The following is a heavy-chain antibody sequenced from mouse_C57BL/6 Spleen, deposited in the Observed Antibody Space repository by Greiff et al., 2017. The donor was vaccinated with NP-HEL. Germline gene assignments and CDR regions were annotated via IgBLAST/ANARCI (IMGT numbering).Heavy chain of an antibody. CDR1: GFTFSSYG. CDR3: ARRADYHWYFDV. V-gene: IGHV5-6*01. CDR2: ISSGGSYT. Sequence: EVHLVESGGDLVKPGGSLKLSCAASGFTFSSYGMSWVRQTPDKRLEWVATISSGGSYTYYPDSVKGRFTISRDNAKNTLYLQMSSLKSEDTAMYYCARRADYHWYFDVWGTGTTVTVSS. D-gene: IGHD2-4*01. J-gene: IGHJ1*03.